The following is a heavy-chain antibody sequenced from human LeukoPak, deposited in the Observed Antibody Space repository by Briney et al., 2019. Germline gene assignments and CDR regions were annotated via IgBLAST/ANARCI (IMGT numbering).Heavy chain of an antibody. CDR3: ARERSRTNDYVWGSYRSGPVDY. CDR1: GFTFSSYS. V-gene: IGHV3-21*01. D-gene: IGHD3-16*02. CDR2: ISSSSSYI. J-gene: IGHJ4*02. Sequence: KAGGSLRLSCAASGFTFSSYSMNWVRQAPGKGLEWVSSISSSSSYIYYADSVKGRFTISRDNAKNSLYLQMNSLRAEDTAVYYCARERSRTNDYVWGSYRSGPVDYWGQGTLVTVSS.